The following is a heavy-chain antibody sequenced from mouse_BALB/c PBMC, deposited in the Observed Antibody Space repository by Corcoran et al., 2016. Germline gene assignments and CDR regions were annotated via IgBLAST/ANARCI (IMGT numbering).Heavy chain of an antibody. CDR3: ANWDWYFDV. V-gene: IGHV14-3*02. J-gene: IGHJ1*01. D-gene: IGHD4-1*01. Sequence: EVQLQQSGAELVKPGASVKLSCTASGFHLKDTYMHWVKQRPDQCLEWIGRLDPANGNTKYDPKFQGKATITADTSSNTAYLQLSSLTSEDTAVYYCANWDWYFDVWGAGTMVTVSS. CDR1: GFHLKDTY. CDR2: LDPANGNT.